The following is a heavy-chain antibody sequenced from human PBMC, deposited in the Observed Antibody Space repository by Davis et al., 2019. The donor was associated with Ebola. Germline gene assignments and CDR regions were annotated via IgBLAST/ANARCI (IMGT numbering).Heavy chain of an antibody. J-gene: IGHJ4*02. D-gene: IGHD1-26*01. CDR1: GFTFSSYG. V-gene: IGHV3-33*01. CDR2: IWYDGSNK. Sequence: GESLKISCAASGFTFSSYGMHWVRQAPGKGLEWVAVIWYDGSNKYYADSVKGRFTISRDNSKNTLYLQMNSLRAEDTAVYYCAREMWVGATTWGQGTLVTVSS. CDR3: AREMWVGATT.